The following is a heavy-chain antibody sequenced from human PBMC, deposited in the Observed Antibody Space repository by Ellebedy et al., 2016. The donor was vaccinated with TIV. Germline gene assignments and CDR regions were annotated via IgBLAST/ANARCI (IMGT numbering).Heavy chain of an antibody. CDR2: ISAYNGNT. CDR1: GYTFTSYG. Sequence: ASVKVSXKASGYTFTSYGISWVRQAPGQGLEWMGWISAYNGNTNYAQKFQGRVTMTIDTSTSTGYMELRSLRSDDTAVYYCASDKGTAVADYYYYYGMDVWGQGTTVTVSS. CDR3: ASDKGTAVADYYYYYGMDV. J-gene: IGHJ6*02. V-gene: IGHV1-18*01. D-gene: IGHD6-19*01.